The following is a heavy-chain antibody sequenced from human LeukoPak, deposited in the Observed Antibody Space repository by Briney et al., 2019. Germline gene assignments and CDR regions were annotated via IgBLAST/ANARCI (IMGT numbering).Heavy chain of an antibody. V-gene: IGHV3-30-3*01. CDR3: AREWLWFYFDY. D-gene: IGHD5-18*01. Sequence: GGSLRLSCAASGFTFSSYAMHWVRQAPGKGLEWVAVISYDGSNKYYADSVKGRFTISRDNSKNTLYLQMNSLGAEDTAVYYCAREWLWFYFDYWGQGTLVTVSS. J-gene: IGHJ4*02. CDR2: ISYDGSNK. CDR1: GFTFSSYA.